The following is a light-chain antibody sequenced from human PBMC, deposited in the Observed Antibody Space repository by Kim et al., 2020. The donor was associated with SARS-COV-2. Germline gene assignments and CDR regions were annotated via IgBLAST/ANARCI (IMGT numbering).Light chain of an antibody. Sequence: QSALTQPASVSGSPGQSITISCTGSSSDVGASKYVSWYQQHPGKAPKLMIYEVNKGPSGVSNRFSGSKSGNTASLTISGLQADDEADYYCSSYTMTSTWVFGGGTQLTVL. CDR2: EVN. CDR1: SSDVGASKY. J-gene: IGLJ3*02. V-gene: IGLV2-14*03. CDR3: SSYTMTSTWV.